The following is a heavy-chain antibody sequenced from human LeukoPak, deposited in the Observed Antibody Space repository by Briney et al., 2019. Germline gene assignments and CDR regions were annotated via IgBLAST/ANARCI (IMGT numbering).Heavy chain of an antibody. CDR1: GGTFSSYA. CDR3: ARDKRLGSYGY. CDR2: IIPIFGTA. V-gene: IGHV1-69*13. D-gene: IGHD1-26*01. J-gene: IGHJ4*02. Sequence: ASVKVSCKASGGTFSSYAISWVRQAPGQGLERMGGIIPIFGTANYAQKFQGRVTITADESTSTAYMELSSLRSEDTAVYYCARDKRLGSYGYWGQGTLVTVSS.